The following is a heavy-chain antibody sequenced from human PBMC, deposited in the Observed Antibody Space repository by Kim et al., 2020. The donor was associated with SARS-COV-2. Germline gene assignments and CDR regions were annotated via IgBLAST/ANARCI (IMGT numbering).Heavy chain of an antibody. CDR1: GFNFPIHG. CDR2: LWHDGSDK. V-gene: IGHV3-30*02. Sequence: GGSLRLSCAASGFNFPIHGMHWVRQAPGKGLEWVAFLWHDGSDKFYADSVTGRFTISRDNSENMLYLQMNSLRGEDTAVYYCAKDLLSLTGRFDYWGQG. J-gene: IGHJ4*02. D-gene: IGHD3-9*01. CDR3: AKDLLSLTGRFDY.